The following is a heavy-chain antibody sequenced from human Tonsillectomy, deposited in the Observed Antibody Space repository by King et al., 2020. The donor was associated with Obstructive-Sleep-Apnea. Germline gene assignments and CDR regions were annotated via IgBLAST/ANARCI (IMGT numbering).Heavy chain of an antibody. CDR2: MYYSGKT. J-gene: IGHJ4*02. V-gene: IGHV4-59*08. CDR1: GGPISNYY. CDR3: ARHRGVEDYGDYGDYFDY. Sequence: VQLQESGPGLVKPSETLSLTCTVSGGPISNYYCSWIRQPPGKGLEWIGYMYYSGKTNFNPSLKSRVTISADTSKFQFPLRPSSVTAADTAVYYCARHRGVEDYGDYGDYFDYWGQGTLVTVSS. D-gene: IGHD4-17*01.